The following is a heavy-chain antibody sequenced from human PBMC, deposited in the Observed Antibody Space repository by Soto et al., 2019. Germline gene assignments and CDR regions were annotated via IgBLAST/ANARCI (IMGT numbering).Heavy chain of an antibody. CDR1: GYTFSSYG. Sequence: QVQLVQSGAEVKKPGASVKVSCKASGYTFSSYGISWVRQAPGQGLEWMGWISAYNGNTNYAQKLQGRVTMTPDTSTSTAYMEVRSLRSDDTAVYYCARSIAAAVDLDYWGQGTLVTFSS. V-gene: IGHV1-18*01. CDR2: ISAYNGNT. J-gene: IGHJ4*02. D-gene: IGHD6-13*01. CDR3: ARSIAAAVDLDY.